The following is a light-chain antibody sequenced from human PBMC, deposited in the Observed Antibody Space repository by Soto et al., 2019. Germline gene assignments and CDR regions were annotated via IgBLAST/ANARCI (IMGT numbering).Light chain of an antibody. CDR1: QSIDTA. Sequence: DIQMTQSPSTLSASVGDRVTITCRASQSIDTALAWYQQKPGKAPNLLIYRASNLESGVPSRFSGSGSGTEFTLAISSLQPYDFATYYCQQDGRLLTFGQGTKLEIK. V-gene: IGKV1-5*03. CDR3: QQDGRLLT. J-gene: IGKJ2*01. CDR2: RAS.